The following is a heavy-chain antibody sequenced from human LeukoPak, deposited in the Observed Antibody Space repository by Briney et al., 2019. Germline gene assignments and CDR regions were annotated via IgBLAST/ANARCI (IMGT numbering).Heavy chain of an antibody. Sequence: ASVKVSCKASGYTFTGYYMHWVRQAPGQGLEWMGWINPNSGGTNYAQKFQGRVTMTRDTSISTVYMELSRLRSDDTAVYYCARRSRDLHDAFDIWGQGTMVTVSS. CDR3: ARRSRDLHDAFDI. CDR2: INPNSGGT. D-gene: IGHD4-11*01. CDR1: GYTFTGYY. J-gene: IGHJ3*02. V-gene: IGHV1-2*02.